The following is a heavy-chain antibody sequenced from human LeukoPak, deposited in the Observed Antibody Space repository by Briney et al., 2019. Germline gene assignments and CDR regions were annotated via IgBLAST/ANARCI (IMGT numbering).Heavy chain of an antibody. CDR1: GFTFSSYA. CDR2: ISGSGGST. CDR3: AKGPRRFLEWLLGRYFDY. D-gene: IGHD3-3*01. J-gene: IGHJ4*02. V-gene: IGHV3-23*01. Sequence: GGSLRLSCAASGFTFSSYAMSWVRQAPGKGLEWVSAISGSGGSTYYADSVKGRFTISRDNSKNTLYLQMNSLRAEDTAVYYCAKGPRRFLEWLLGRYFDYWGQGTLVTVSS.